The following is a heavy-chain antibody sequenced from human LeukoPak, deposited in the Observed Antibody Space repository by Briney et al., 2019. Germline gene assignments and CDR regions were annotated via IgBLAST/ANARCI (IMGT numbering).Heavy chain of an antibody. CDR1: GYTFTSYG. Sequence: ASVKVSCKASGYTFTSYGISWVRQAPGQGLEWMGWISAYNGNTNYAQKFQGRVTMTRDTSISTAYMELSRLRSDDTAVYYCARVRVPQRGTVVPAANFDYWGQGTLVTVSS. CDR3: ARVRVPQRGTVVPAANFDY. D-gene: IGHD2-2*01. CDR2: ISAYNGNT. J-gene: IGHJ4*02. V-gene: IGHV1-18*01.